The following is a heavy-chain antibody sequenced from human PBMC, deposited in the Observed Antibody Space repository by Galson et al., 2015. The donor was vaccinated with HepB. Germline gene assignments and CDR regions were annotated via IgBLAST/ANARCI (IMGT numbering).Heavy chain of an antibody. Sequence: QVHLQESGPGLVKPSETLSLTCTVSGGSISSGDYYWSWFRQPPGKGLEWIGYINYSGSTYYNPSLKSRVTISVDTSKNQFSLKLSSVTAADTAVYYCARDRGDYYFHYYGMDVWGQGTTVTVSS. D-gene: IGHD2/OR15-2a*01. J-gene: IGHJ6*02. V-gene: IGHV4-30-4*01. CDR2: INYSGST. CDR1: GGSISSGDYY. CDR3: ARDRGDYYFHYYGMDV.